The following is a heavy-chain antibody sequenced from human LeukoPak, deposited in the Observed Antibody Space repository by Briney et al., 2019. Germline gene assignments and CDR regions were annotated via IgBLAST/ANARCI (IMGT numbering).Heavy chain of an antibody. CDR2: IWYDGSNK. CDR3: AREYYDMSTGRKQYYFDY. Sequence: AGGSLRLSCAASGFTFSSYGMHWVRQAPGKGLEWVAVIWYDGSNKYYADSVKGRFTISRDNSKNTLYLQMNSLRAEDTAVYYCAREYYDMSTGRKQYYFDYWGQGTLVTVSS. J-gene: IGHJ4*02. D-gene: IGHD3-9*01. CDR1: GFTFSSYG. V-gene: IGHV3-33*01.